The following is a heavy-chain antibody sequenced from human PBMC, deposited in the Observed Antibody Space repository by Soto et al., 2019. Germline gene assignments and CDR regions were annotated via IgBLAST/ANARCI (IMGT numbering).Heavy chain of an antibody. V-gene: IGHV3-33*01. CDR3: AGGYYDFWSGYYGPPLPPLTS. CDR1: GFTFSSYG. Sequence: GGSLRLSCAASGFTFSSYGMHWVRQAPGKGLEWVAVIWYDGSNKYYADSVKGRFTISRDNSKNTLYLQMNSLRAEDTAVYYCAGGYYDFWSGYYGPPLPPLTSWGQGPLVTVSS. D-gene: IGHD3-3*01. J-gene: IGHJ5*02. CDR2: IWYDGSNK.